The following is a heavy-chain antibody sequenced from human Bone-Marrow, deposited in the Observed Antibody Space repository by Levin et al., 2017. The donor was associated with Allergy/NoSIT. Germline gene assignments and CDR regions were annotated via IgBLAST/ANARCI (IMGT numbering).Heavy chain of an antibody. Sequence: SVKVSCKASGGTFSSSTISWVRLVPGQGLEWMGGVIPVLGTPTYAQRFQDRVTIIADESTSTAYMELNSLRSDDTAVYYCASESETSDSNYYFDYWGQGTPVTVSS. CDR3: ASESETSDSNYYFDY. V-gene: IGHV1-69*13. CDR2: VIPVLGTP. CDR1: GGTFSSST. J-gene: IGHJ4*02.